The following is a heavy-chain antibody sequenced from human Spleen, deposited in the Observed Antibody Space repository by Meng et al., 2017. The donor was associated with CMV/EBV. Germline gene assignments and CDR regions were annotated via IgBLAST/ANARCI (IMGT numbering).Heavy chain of an antibody. CDR1: GTSISTSNW. CDR3: ARVTEYGGNCFDS. V-gene: IGHV4-4*02. Sequence: VSGTSISTSNWWSWVRQPPNKGLEWIGEVYHSGYTNYNPSFKSRVTMSVDRSKNQFSLKFSPVTAADTAVYYCARVTEYGGNCFDSWGQGTLVTVSS. J-gene: IGHJ4*02. D-gene: IGHD4/OR15-4a*01. CDR2: VYHSGYT.